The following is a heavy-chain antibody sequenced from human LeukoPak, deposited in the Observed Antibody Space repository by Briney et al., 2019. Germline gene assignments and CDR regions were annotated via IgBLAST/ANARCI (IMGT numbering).Heavy chain of an antibody. CDR2: IYYSGST. D-gene: IGHD6-19*01. CDR1: GGSISSYY. J-gene: IGHJ4*03. Sequence: ETLSLTCTVSGGSISSYYWSWIRQPPGKGLEWIGYIYYSGSTNYNPSLKSRVTISVDTSKNQFSLKLSSVTAADTAVYYCARGYSSGWYNVGYFDYWGQGTLVTVSS. CDR3: ARGYSSGWYNVGYFDY. V-gene: IGHV4-59*01.